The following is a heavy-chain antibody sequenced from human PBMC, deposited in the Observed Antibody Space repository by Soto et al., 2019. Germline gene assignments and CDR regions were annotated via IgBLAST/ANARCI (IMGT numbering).Heavy chain of an antibody. J-gene: IGHJ3*02. CDR3: AREAAYSSMDDAFDI. D-gene: IGHD6-13*01. Sequence: SVKVSCKASGGTFSSYAISWVRQAPGQGLEWMGGIIPIFGTANYAQKFQGRVTITADESTSTAYMELSSLRSEDTAVYYCAREAAYSSMDDAFDIWGQGTMVTVSS. V-gene: IGHV1-69*13. CDR2: IIPIFGTA. CDR1: GGTFSSYA.